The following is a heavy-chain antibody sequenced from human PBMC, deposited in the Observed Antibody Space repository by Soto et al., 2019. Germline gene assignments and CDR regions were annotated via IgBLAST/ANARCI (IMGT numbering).Heavy chain of an antibody. V-gene: IGHV3-23*01. J-gene: IGHJ5*02. CDR1: GFTFTNYA. Sequence: EVQLLESGRGLVQRGGSLRLSCAASGFTFTNYAMSWVRQAPGKGLEWVSAISGGGGNTYYADSVKGRFTISRDNSKNTLYLQMNSLRPEDTAVYYCARHSGPYGSGSYYSYLDHWGQGTLVRVSS. D-gene: IGHD3-10*01. CDR2: ISGGGGNT. CDR3: ARHSGPYGSGSYYSYLDH.